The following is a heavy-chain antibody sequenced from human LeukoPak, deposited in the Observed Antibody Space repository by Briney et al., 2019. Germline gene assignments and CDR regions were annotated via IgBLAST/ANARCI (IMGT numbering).Heavy chain of an antibody. CDR2: ISGSGGST. CDR3: AKRAKNYDYVWGSYPLGY. J-gene: IGHJ4*02. CDR1: GFTFSSYA. V-gene: IGHV3-23*01. Sequence: PGGSLRLSCAPSGFTFSSYAMSWVRQAPGKGLEWVSAISGSGGSTYYADSVKGRFTISRDNSKNTLYLQMNSLRAEDTAVYYCAKRAKNYDYVWGSYPLGYWGQGTLVTVSS. D-gene: IGHD3-16*02.